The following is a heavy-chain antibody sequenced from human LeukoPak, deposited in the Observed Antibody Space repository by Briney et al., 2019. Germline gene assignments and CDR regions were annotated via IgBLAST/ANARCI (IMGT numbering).Heavy chain of an antibody. V-gene: IGHV4-61*01. D-gene: IGHD7-27*01. CDR1: GGSISSSSYY. Sequence: PSETLSLTCTVSGGSISSSSYYWNWIRQPPGKGLEWIGYIYYSGSTNYNPSLKSRVTISVDTSRNQFSLKLSSVTAADTAVYYCARSVALNWGGLDYWGQGTLVTVSS. CDR2: IYYSGST. CDR3: ARSVALNWGGLDY. J-gene: IGHJ4*02.